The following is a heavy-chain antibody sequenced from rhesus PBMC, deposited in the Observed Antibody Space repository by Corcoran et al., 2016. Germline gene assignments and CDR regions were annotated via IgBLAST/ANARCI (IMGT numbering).Heavy chain of an antibody. V-gene: IGHV4-122*02. CDR2: ISYSGST. J-gene: IGHJ4*01. CDR1: GGPISSSYYY. CDR3: ASLYSGYSHYFDY. Sequence: QVQLQESGPGLVKPSETLSLTCAVSGGPISSSYYYWRWTRPAPGKGLEWIGYISYSGSTSYNPSLKRRVTISRDTSKNQFSLKLSSVTAADTAVYYCASLYSGYSHYFDYWGQGVLVTVSS. D-gene: IGHD5-24*01.